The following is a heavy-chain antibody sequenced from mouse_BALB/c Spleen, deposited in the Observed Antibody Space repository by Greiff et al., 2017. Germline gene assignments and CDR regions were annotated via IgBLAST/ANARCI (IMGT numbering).Heavy chain of an antibody. Sequence: QVQLQQSGTVLARPGASVKMSCKASGYTFTSYWMHWVKQRPGQGLEWIGEINPSNGRTNYNEKFKSKATLTVDKSSSTAYMQLSSLTSEDSAVYYCARSLDGYFDYWGQGTTLTVSS. CDR1: GYTFTSYW. J-gene: IGHJ2*01. D-gene: IGHD2-3*01. CDR2: INPSNGRT. CDR3: ARSLDGYFDY. V-gene: IGHV1S81*02.